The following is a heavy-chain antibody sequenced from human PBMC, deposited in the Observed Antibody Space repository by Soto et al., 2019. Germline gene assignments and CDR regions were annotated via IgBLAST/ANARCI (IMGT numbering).Heavy chain of an antibody. Sequence: VQLVESGGGVVQPGRSLRLSCAASGFTFSSYGMHWVRQAPGKGLEWVAVIWYDGSNKYYADSVKGRFTISRDNSKNTLYLQMNSLRAEDTAVYYCAREDPYCSSTSCSAFDIWGQGTMVTVSS. J-gene: IGHJ3*02. V-gene: IGHV3-33*01. CDR1: GFTFSSYG. CDR3: AREDPYCSSTSCSAFDI. D-gene: IGHD2-2*01. CDR2: IWYDGSNK.